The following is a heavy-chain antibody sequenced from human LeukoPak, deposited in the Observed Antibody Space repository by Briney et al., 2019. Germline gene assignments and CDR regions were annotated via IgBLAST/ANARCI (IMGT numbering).Heavy chain of an antibody. Sequence: SETLSLTCTVSGGSISSYYWSWIRQPPGKGLEWIGYIYYSGSTNYNPSLKSRVTISVDTSKNQFSLKLSSVTAADTAVYYCARGIMVRGVIRYYHYYMDVWGKGTTVTISS. V-gene: IGHV4-59*01. D-gene: IGHD3-10*01. CDR3: ARGIMVRGVIRYYHYYMDV. J-gene: IGHJ6*03. CDR2: IYYSGST. CDR1: GGSISSYY.